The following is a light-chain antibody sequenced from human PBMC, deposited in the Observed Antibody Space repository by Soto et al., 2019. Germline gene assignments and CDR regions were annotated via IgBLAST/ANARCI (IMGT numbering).Light chain of an antibody. Sequence: EIVMTQSPGTVSVSPGGGATLTCRASQSIGSNLAWYLQTPGQGRRLLIFGASTRATGIPARFSASGSGTEFTPTITTLQAEEGAVYHSQQHHSWHLSFGRGTKGDIK. J-gene: IGKJ3*01. V-gene: IGKV3-15*01. CDR1: QSIGSN. CDR2: GAS. CDR3: QQHHSWHLS.